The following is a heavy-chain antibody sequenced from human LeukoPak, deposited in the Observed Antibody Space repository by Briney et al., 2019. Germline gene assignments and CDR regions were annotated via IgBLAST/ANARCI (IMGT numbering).Heavy chain of an antibody. D-gene: IGHD3-9*01. J-gene: IGHJ4*02. CDR2: IYSGGTT. Sequence: PGGSLRLSCAVSGFIVTGNYMTWVRLAPGKGLEWVSTIYSGGTTFYTDSVRGRFTISRDNAKTSLYLQMNSLRAEDMALYYCAKGPDYDILTPIDYWGQGTLVTVSS. CDR3: AKGPDYDILTPIDY. CDR1: GFIVTGNY. V-gene: IGHV3-53*05.